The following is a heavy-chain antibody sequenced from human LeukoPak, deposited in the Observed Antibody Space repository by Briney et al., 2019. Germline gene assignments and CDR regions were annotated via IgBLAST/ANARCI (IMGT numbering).Heavy chain of an antibody. CDR3: AKGRRSSTSCSLDY. CDR2: ISGSGGGT. Sequence: PGGSLRLSCAASGFTFSSYAMSWVRQAPGKGLEWVSAISGSGGGTYYADSVKGRFTISRDNSKNTLYLQMNSLRAEDTAVYYCAKGRRSSTSCSLDYWGQGTLVTVSS. CDR1: GFTFSSYA. V-gene: IGHV3-23*01. J-gene: IGHJ4*02. D-gene: IGHD2-2*01.